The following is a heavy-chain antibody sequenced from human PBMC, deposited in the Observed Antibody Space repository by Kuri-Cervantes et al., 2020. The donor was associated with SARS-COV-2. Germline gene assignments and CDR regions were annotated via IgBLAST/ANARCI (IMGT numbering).Heavy chain of an antibody. D-gene: IGHD3-22*01. J-gene: IGHJ3*02. Sequence: SETLSLTCTVSGYSISSGYYWSWIRQPAGKGLEWIGHIYTSGSTNYNPSLKSRVTISVDTSKNQFSLKLSSVTAADTAVYYCARGVPKASYYYDSSGYYDDAFDIWGQGTMVTVSS. CDR3: ARGVPKASYYYDSSGYYDDAFDI. CDR1: GYSISSGYY. V-gene: IGHV4-61*09. CDR2: IYTSGST.